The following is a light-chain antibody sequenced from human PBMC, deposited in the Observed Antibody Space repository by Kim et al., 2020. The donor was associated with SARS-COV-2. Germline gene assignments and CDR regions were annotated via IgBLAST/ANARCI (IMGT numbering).Light chain of an antibody. V-gene: IGLV2-18*02. CDR3: SSYTSSSTLI. J-gene: IGLJ2*01. CDR2: EVS. CDR1: SSDVGSYNR. Sequence: QSALTQPPSASGSPGQSVTISCTGTSSDVGSYNRVSWYQQPPGTAPKLIIYEVSDRPSGVPHRFSGSKSGNTASLTISWLQTEDEADYYCSSYTSSSTLIFGGGTQLTVL.